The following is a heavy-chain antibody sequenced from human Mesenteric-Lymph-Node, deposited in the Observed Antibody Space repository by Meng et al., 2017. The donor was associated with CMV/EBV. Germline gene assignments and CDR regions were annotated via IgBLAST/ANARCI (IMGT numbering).Heavy chain of an antibody. Sequence: SGGSLISVGWWSWVPPPPGKGLEWVGEIYHSGRTHLHPSLKSRVTISVDKSKSQFSLNVASLTAADTAVYYCAGIDCSGGSCHSIDYWGQGALVTVSS. V-gene: IGHV4-4*02. CDR1: GGSLISVGW. D-gene: IGHD2-15*01. J-gene: IGHJ4*02. CDR3: AGIDCSGGSCHSIDY. CDR2: IYHSGRT.